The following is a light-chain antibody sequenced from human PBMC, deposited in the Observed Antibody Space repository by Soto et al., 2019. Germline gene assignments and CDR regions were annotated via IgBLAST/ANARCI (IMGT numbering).Light chain of an antibody. Sequence: QSVLTQPASVSGSPGQSITISYTGTSSDVGGYNYVSWYQQHPGKAPKLMIYEVSNRPSGVSNRFSGSKSGNTASLTISGLQAEDEADYYCSSYTSSSTWVFGGGTKLTV. V-gene: IGLV2-14*01. CDR2: EVS. CDR3: SSYTSSSTWV. CDR1: SSDVGGYNY. J-gene: IGLJ3*02.